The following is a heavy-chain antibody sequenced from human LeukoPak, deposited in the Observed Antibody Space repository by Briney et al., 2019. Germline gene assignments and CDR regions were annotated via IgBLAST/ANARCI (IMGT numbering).Heavy chain of an antibody. CDR1: GGSISSGGYY. CDR3: ARHVSGDYAWLDV. CDR2: IYYSGST. Sequence: PSQTLSLTCTVSGGSISSGGYYWSWIRQHPGKGLEWIGYIYYSGSTYYNPSLKSRVTISVDTSKNQFSLKLSSVTAADTAVYYCARHVSGDYAWLDVWGQGTTVTVSS. D-gene: IGHD4-17*01. J-gene: IGHJ6*02. V-gene: IGHV4-31*03.